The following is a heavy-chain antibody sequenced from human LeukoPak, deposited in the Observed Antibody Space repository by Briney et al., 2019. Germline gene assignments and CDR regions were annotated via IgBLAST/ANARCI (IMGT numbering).Heavy chain of an antibody. CDR2: ISSSSSYI. V-gene: IGHV3-21*01. D-gene: IGHD2-2*02. Sequence: GGSLRLSCAASGFTFSSYSMNWVRQAPGKGLEWVSSISSSSSYIYYADSVKGRFTISRDNAKNSLYLQMNSLRAEDTAVYYCARDHFFTYCSSTSCYTGTVGWFDPWGQGTLVTVSS. CDR3: ARDHFFTYCSSTSCYTGTVGWFDP. CDR1: GFTFSSYS. J-gene: IGHJ5*02.